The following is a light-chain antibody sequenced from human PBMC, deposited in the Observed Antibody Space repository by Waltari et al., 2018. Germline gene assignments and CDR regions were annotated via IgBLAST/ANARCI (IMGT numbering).Light chain of an antibody. Sequence: DVQLTHSPSTLSASVGDRVTITCRASESVKNNLAWYQHQPGKSPKVLVHKASRLESGVPSRVSGSGYGTEFALTSSSLEPDDFATYYCHQYNTLPLTFGGGTKVEIK. CDR1: ESVKNN. J-gene: IGKJ4*01. V-gene: IGKV1-5*03. CDR2: KAS. CDR3: HQYNTLPLT.